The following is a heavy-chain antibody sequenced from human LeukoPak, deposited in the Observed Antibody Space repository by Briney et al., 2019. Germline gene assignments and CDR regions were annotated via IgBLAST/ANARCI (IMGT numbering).Heavy chain of an antibody. Sequence: GGSLRLSCAASGFTFSSYWMNWVRQAPGKGLEGVANIKQDGSEKYYVDSVKGRFTISRDNAKNSLYLQMNSLRAEDTAVYYCARGTTVSSSLLYWGQGTLVTVSS. CDR2: IKQDGSEK. CDR1: GFTFSSYW. V-gene: IGHV3-7*01. CDR3: ARGTTVSSSLLY. D-gene: IGHD6-6*01. J-gene: IGHJ4*02.